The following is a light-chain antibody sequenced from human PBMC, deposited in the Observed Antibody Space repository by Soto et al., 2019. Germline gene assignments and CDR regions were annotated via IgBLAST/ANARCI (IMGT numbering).Light chain of an antibody. CDR1: SGHSSYA. J-gene: IGLJ2*01. CDR2: LNSDGSH. Sequence: QSVLTQSPSASASLGASVKLTCTLSSGHSSYAVAWHQQQPEKGPRYLMKLNSDGSHSKGDGIPDRFSGSSSGAERYLTISSLQSEDEAEYFCQTWDTGIVLFGGGTKLTVL. V-gene: IGLV4-69*01. CDR3: QTWDTGIVL.